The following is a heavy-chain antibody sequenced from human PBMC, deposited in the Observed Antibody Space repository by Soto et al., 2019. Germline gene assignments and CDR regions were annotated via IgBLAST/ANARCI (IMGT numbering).Heavy chain of an antibody. J-gene: IGHJ4*02. V-gene: IGHV3-7*04. Sequence: EVHLVESGGGLVQTGGSLRLSCAIFESTVSRDWMNWVRQAQGKGLEWVAHINHDGSEKYYVDSVKGRFTISRDKAKKSLYQQMNSQSPADTSMYYCSGGVGDAFWGQGTLVTVSS. D-gene: IGHD1-26*01. CDR2: INHDGSEK. CDR1: ESTVSRDW. CDR3: SGGVGDAF.